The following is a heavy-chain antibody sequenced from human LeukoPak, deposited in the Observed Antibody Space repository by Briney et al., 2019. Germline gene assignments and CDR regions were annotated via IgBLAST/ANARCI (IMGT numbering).Heavy chain of an antibody. CDR2: INGGGSST. V-gene: IGHV3-74*01. J-gene: IGHJ4*02. CDR1: GFTFSSYW. D-gene: IGHD3-22*01. Sequence: GGSLRLSCAASGFTFSSYWMHWVRQAPGKGLVWVSRINGGGSSTAYADSVKGRFTISRDNSKNTLYLQMNSLRAEDTAVYYCAKGPGVYYDSSGPHDPYYFDYWGQGTLVTVSS. CDR3: AKGPGVYYDSSGPHDPYYFDY.